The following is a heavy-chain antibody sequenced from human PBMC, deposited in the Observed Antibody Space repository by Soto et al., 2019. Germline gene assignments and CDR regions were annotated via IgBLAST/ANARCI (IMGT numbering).Heavy chain of an antibody. CDR1: GGSISSSNW. V-gene: IGHV4-4*02. Sequence: QVQLQESGPGLVKPSGTLSLTCAVSGGSISSSNWWSWVRQPPGQGLQWIGDIYHSGSTNYNPSLKIRVTLSVDTSKNQFSLKRSSVTAADTAVYYCAEAPTVTRAFDIWGQGTMVTVSS. CDR3: AEAPTVTRAFDI. D-gene: IGHD4-17*01. J-gene: IGHJ3*02. CDR2: IYHSGST.